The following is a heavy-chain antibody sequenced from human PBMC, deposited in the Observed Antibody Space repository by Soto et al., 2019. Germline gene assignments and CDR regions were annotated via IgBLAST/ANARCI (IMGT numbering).Heavy chain of an antibody. CDR1: GFTFSSYW. CDR2: IKPDGSKT. J-gene: IGHJ4*02. CDR3: ARDPVRGDGYTLDY. Sequence: GGSLRLSCAASGFTFSSYWMSWVRQAPGKGLEWVANIKPDGSKTNYVDAVKGRFTISRDNAKSSLYLQVNSPRAEDSAVYYCARDPVRGDGYTLDYWGQGALVTVSS. D-gene: IGHD3-10*01. V-gene: IGHV3-7*01.